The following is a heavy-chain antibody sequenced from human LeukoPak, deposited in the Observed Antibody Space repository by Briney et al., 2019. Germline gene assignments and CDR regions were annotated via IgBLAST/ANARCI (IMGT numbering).Heavy chain of an antibody. Sequence: SVKVSCKASGGTFSSYAISWVRQAPGQGLEWMGRIIPILGIANYAQKFQGRVTITADKSTSTAYMELSSLRSEDTAVYYCARVRSERGYSYGLLDYWGQGTLVTVSS. V-gene: IGHV1-69*04. J-gene: IGHJ4*02. CDR1: GGTFSSYA. CDR3: ARVRSERGYSYGLLDY. CDR2: IIPILGIA. D-gene: IGHD5-18*01.